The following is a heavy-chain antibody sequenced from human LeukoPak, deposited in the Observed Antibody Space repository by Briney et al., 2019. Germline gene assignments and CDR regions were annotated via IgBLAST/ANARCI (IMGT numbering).Heavy chain of an antibody. CDR1: GGSISSGGYS. V-gene: IGHV4-30-2*01. CDR2: IYHSGST. Sequence: SETLSLTCAVSGGSISSGGYSWRWIRQPPGKGLEWIGYIYHSGSTYYNPSLKSRDTISVDRSKNQFSLKLSSVTAADTAVYYCARVSSSGWFDPWGQGTLVTVSS. CDR3: ARVSSSGWFDP. D-gene: IGHD6-6*01. J-gene: IGHJ5*02.